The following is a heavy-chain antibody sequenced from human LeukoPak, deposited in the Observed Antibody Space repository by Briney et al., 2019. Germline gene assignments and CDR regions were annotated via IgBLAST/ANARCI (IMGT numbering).Heavy chain of an antibody. CDR1: GFTFSSYG. Sequence: GGSLRLSCAASGFTFSSYGMHWVRQAPGKGLEWVAVIWYDGSNKYYADSVKGRFTISRDNSKNTLYLHMNSLRAEDTAVYYCASARITMIVVVNTTSDDYWGQGTLVTVSS. V-gene: IGHV3-33*01. CDR2: IWYDGSNK. D-gene: IGHD3-22*01. J-gene: IGHJ4*02. CDR3: ASARITMIVVVNTTSDDY.